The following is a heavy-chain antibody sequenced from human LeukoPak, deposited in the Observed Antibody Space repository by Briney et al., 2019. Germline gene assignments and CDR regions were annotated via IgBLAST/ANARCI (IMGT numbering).Heavy chain of an antibody. V-gene: IGHV4-34*01. J-gene: IGHJ4*02. CDR3: ARGGPLAAADGAIDY. CDR2: INHSGST. Sequence: SETLSLTCAVYGGSFSGCYWSWIRQPPGKGLEWIGEINHSGSTNYNPSLKSRVTISVDTSKNQFSLKLSSVTAADTAVYYCARGGPLAAADGAIDYWGQGTLVTVSS. D-gene: IGHD6-13*01. CDR1: GGSFSGCY.